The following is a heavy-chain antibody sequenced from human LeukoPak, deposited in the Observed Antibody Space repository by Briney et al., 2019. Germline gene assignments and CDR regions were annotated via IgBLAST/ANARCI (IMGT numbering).Heavy chain of an antibody. CDR3: AKDFSVYYYDSRVLDY. CDR2: IRYDGSNK. D-gene: IGHD3-22*01. J-gene: IGHJ4*02. Sequence: PGGSLRLSCAASGFTFSSYGIHWVRQAPGKGLEWMAFIRYDGSNKYYADSVKGRFTISRDNSKNTLYLQMNRLRAEDTAVYYCAKDFSVYYYDSRVLDYWGQGTLVTVSS. V-gene: IGHV3-30*02. CDR1: GFTFSSYG.